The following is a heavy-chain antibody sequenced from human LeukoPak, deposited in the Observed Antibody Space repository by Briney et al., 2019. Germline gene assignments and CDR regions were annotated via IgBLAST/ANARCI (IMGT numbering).Heavy chain of an antibody. CDR2: IRSKAYGGTT. CDR1: GFTLGDYA. J-gene: IGHJ2*01. V-gene: IGHV3-49*04. D-gene: IGHD4-23*01. CDR3: TRSFGNHWYFDL. Sequence: GGSLRHSRTASGFTLGDYAMSWVRQAPGKGLEWVGFIRSKAYGGTTEYAASVKGRFTISRDDSKSIAYLQMNSLKTEDTAVYYCTRSFGNHWYFDLWGRGTLVTVSS.